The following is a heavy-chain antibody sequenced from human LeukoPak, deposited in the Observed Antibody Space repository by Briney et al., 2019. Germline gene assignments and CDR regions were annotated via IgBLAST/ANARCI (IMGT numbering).Heavy chain of an antibody. CDR2: IRYDGSNK. CDR1: GFTFNSYG. V-gene: IGHV3-30*02. Sequence: GGSLRLSCAASGFTFNSYGMHWVRQAPGKGLEWGAFIRYDGSNKYYSDSVKGRFTISRDNTKNTLYLQMNRQRAEDTAVYYCSKDIPYDSDTAMDPLLDYWGQGTLVTVSS. D-gene: IGHD5-18*01. CDR3: SKDIPYDSDTAMDPLLDY. J-gene: IGHJ4*02.